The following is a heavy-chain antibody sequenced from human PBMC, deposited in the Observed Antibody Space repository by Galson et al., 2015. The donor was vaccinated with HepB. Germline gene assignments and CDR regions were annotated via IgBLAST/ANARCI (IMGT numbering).Heavy chain of an antibody. D-gene: IGHD3-3*01. J-gene: IGHJ3*02. Sequence: SLRLSCAASGFPFSSFAMSWVRQAPGKGLEWVSSISGGGGITYYTDSVKGRFTISRDNTKNTLNLEMSSLRAEDTATYFCAKEGSYYDFWKVPLHIWGRGAMVIVSS. V-gene: IGHV3-23*01. CDR2: ISGGGGIT. CDR1: GFPFSSFA. CDR3: AKEGSYYDFWKVPLHI.